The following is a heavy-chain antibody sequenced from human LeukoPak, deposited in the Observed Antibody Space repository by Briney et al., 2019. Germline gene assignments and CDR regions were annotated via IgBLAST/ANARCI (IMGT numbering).Heavy chain of an antibody. CDR2: IKQDGSEK. CDR3: AREAWFDP. J-gene: IGHJ5*02. V-gene: IGHV3-7*01. CDR1: GFTFSSYW. Sequence: GGSLRLSCAASGFTFSSYWTSWVRQAPGKGLEWVANIKQDGSEKYYVDSVKGRFTISRDNAKNSLYLQMNSLRAEDTAVYYCAREAWFDPWGQGTLVTVSS.